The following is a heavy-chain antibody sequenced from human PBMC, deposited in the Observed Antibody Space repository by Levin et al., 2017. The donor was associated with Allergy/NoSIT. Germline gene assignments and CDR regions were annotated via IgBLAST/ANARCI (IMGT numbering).Heavy chain of an antibody. J-gene: IGHJ4*02. Sequence: GESLKISCAASGFTVSSHYMSWVRQAPGKGLEWVSVIYSGGSTYYADSVKGRFTISRDNSKNTLYLQMNSLRAEDTAVYYCARGGHYGDYIDYWGQGTLVTVSS. CDR2: IYSGGST. CDR3: ARGGHYGDYIDY. V-gene: IGHV3-53*01. D-gene: IGHD4-17*01. CDR1: GFTVSSHY.